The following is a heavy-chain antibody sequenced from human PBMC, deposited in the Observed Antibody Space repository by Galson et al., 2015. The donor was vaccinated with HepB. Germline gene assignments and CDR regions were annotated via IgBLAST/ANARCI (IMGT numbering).Heavy chain of an antibody. D-gene: IGHD2-2*01. CDR3: ARPSYCSSTSCSEFDY. CDR1: GFTFSSYA. Sequence: SLRLSCAASGFTFSSYAMHWVRQAPGKGLEWVAVISYDGSNKYYADSVKGRFTISRDNSKNTLYLQMNSLRAEYTAVYYCARPSYCSSTSCSEFDYWGQGTLVTVSS. J-gene: IGHJ4*02. CDR2: ISYDGSNK. V-gene: IGHV3-30-3*01.